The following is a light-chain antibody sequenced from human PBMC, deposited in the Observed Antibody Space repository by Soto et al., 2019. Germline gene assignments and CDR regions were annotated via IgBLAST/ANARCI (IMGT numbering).Light chain of an antibody. CDR1: SSDVGGYNH. J-gene: IGLJ1*01. CDR3: SSYAGSNSLI. Sequence: QSALTQPPSASGALGQSVTLSCTGTSSDVGGYNHVSWYQQQPGKAPKLLIYDVIHRPSGVPDRFSGSKSGNTASLTVSGLQADDEVDYYCSSYAGSNSLIFGTGTKLTVL. V-gene: IGLV2-8*01. CDR2: DVI.